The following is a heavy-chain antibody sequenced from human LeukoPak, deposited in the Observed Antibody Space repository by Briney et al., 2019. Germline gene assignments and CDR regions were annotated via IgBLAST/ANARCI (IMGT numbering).Heavy chain of an antibody. CDR1: GGSISTITYY. Sequence: SETLSLTCTVSGGSISTITYYWGWIRQPPGKGLEWVGHMYYRGNTFYNPSLKSRVTISVDTSKNQFSLKLRSVTAADTAVYYCARGSRYYYGSGSHVLRYYYYYMDVWGKGTTVTVSS. CDR3: ARGSRYYYGSGSHVLRYYYYYMDV. CDR2: MYYRGNT. D-gene: IGHD3-10*01. J-gene: IGHJ6*03. V-gene: IGHV4-39*07.